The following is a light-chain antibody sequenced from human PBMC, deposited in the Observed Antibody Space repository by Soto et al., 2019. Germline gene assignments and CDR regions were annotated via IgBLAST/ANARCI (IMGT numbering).Light chain of an antibody. J-gene: IGKJ1*01. CDR3: QQYGTSPRT. Sequence: IVLTQSPGTLSLSPGERATLSCRASQSVSSNYLAWYQQKPGQAPRLLIYGAASRATGIPDRFSGSGSGTDFTLTISRLEPEDFAVYYCQQYGTSPRTFGQGTKAEI. CDR1: QSVSSNY. CDR2: GAA. V-gene: IGKV3-20*01.